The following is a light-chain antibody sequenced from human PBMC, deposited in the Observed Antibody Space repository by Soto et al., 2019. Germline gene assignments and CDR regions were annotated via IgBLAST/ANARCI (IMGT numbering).Light chain of an antibody. J-gene: IGLJ1*01. CDR2: EVS. CDR3: SSYTTTNTLFV. V-gene: IGLV2-14*01. CDR1: TSDVGASIY. Sequence: QSALTQPASVSGSPGQSITISCTGTTSDVGASIYVSWYQQHPGKAPKLMIYEVSNRPSGVSNRFSGSKSGNTASLTISGLQAEDEAYYYCSSYTTTNTLFVLGSGTKVTVL.